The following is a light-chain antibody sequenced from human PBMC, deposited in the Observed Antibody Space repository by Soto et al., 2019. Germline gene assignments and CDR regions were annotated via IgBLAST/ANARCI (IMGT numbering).Light chain of an antibody. Sequence: QSALTQPASVSGSPGQSITISCTGTSSYVGGYNYGSGYQQHPGKAPKLMIYDVSNRPSGVSNRFSGSKSGNTASLTISGLQAEDEADYYCSSYTSSSTVVFGGGTKVTVL. CDR1: SSYVGGYNY. CDR2: DVS. V-gene: IGLV2-14*01. J-gene: IGLJ2*01. CDR3: SSYTSSSTVV.